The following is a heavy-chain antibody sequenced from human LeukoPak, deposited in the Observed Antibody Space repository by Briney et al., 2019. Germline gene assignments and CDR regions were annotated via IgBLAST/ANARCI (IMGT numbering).Heavy chain of an antibody. CDR3: ARGAIFGVTTGGYGMDV. V-gene: IGHV1-8*01. Sequence: ASVKVSCKASGYTFTTYDINWVRQAPGQGLEWVAWMNPNSGGTVYAQNFQGRVTLARDTSIGTAYMELNSLTSEDTAVYYCARGAIFGVTTGGYGMDVWGQGTTVTVSS. J-gene: IGHJ6*02. D-gene: IGHD3-3*01. CDR2: MNPNSGGT. CDR1: GYTFTTYD.